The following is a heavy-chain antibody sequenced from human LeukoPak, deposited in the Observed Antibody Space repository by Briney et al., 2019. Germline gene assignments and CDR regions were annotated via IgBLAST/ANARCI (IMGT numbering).Heavy chain of an antibody. D-gene: IGHD6-25*01. CDR3: ARLTFAATTFVY. Sequence: GGSLRLSCVASGFSISNYWMSWVRQAPGKGLEWVANINPDGSDKYHVDSVKGRFTISRDNGENSLYLQMSSLRAEDTAVYYCARLTFAATTFVYWGQGALVTVSS. V-gene: IGHV3-7*01. CDR1: GFSISNYW. J-gene: IGHJ4*02. CDR2: INPDGSDK.